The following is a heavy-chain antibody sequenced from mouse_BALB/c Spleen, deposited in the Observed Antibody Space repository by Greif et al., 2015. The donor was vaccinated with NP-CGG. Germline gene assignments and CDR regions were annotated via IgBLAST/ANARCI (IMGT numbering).Heavy chain of an antibody. CDR1: GYTFTSYW. V-gene: IGHV1-7*01. Sequence: VKLMESGAELAKPGASVKMSCKASGYTFTSYWMHWVKQRHGQGLEWIGYINPSTGYTEYNQKFKDKATLTADKSSSTAYMQLSSLTSEDSAVYYCARRTLWYPYYFDYWGQGTTLTVSS. CDR3: ARRTLWYPYYFDY. J-gene: IGHJ2*01. CDR2: INPSTGYT. D-gene: IGHD2-1*01.